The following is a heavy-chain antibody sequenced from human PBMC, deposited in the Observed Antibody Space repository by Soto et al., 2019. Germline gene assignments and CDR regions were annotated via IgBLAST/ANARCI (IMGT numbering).Heavy chain of an antibody. V-gene: IGHV1-3*01. CDR2: VNAGNGET. CDR3: ARDCGSLNCHVALPNYDY. D-gene: IGHD2-2*01. CDR1: GYTFTTYA. Sequence: QVQLVQSGAEVKKPGASVRVSCETSGYTFTTYAIHWVRQAPGQRLEWMGWVNAGNGETRYSEKFQDRVTITRDTDATTAYLELSGLRSEDTAVYYCARDCGSLNCHVALPNYDYWGQGTLVTVSS. J-gene: IGHJ4*02.